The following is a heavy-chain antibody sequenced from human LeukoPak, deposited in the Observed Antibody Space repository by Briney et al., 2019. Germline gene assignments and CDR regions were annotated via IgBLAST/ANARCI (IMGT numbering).Heavy chain of an antibody. D-gene: IGHD6-19*01. CDR1: GFTVSSNY. CDR2: IYSGDNT. Sequence: PGGSLRLSCVASGFTVSSNYMSWVRQAPGKGLEWVSLIYSGDNTYYADSVKGRFTISRDNSKNTLYLQMNSLTAEDTAVYYCATRSVAGSWSAFDYWGQGTLVTVSS. V-gene: IGHV3-53*01. CDR3: ATRSVAGSWSAFDY. J-gene: IGHJ4*02.